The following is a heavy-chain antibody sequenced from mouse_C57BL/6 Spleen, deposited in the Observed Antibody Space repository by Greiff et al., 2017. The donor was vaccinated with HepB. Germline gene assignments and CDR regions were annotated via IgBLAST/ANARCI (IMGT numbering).Heavy chain of an antibody. J-gene: IGHJ4*01. D-gene: IGHD1-3*01. CDR1: GFTFSDYG. V-gene: IGHV5-17*01. CDR2: ISSGSSTI. Sequence: EVKLMESGGGLVKPGGSLKLSCAASGFTFSDYGMHWVRQAPEKGLEWVAYISSGSSTIYYADTVKGRFTISRDNAKNTLFLQMTSLRSEDTAMYYCAMNLTSYAMDYWGQGTSVTVSS. CDR3: AMNLTSYAMDY.